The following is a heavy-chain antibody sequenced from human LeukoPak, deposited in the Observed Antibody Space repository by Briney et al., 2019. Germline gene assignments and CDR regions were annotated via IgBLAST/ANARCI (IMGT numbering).Heavy chain of an antibody. J-gene: IGHJ4*02. D-gene: IGHD6-13*01. V-gene: IGHV5-51*01. Sequence: GESLKISCKGSGYSFNSYWIGWVRQMPGKGLEWMGIIYLGDSDTRYSPSFQGQVTISVDKSISTAYLQWSSLKAPDTAMYYCAGGITANYFDYWGQGTLVTVSS. CDR3: AGGITANYFDY. CDR1: GYSFNSYW. CDR2: IYLGDSDT.